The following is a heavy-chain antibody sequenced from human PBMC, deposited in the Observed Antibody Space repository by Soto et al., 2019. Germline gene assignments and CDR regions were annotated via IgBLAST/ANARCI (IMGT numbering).Heavy chain of an antibody. D-gene: IGHD3-16*02. CDR1: GFTFSSYA. V-gene: IGHV3-23*01. J-gene: IGHJ3*02. CDR3: AKGLSYDYIWGSYRHDAFDI. Sequence: GGSLRLSCAASGFTFSSYAMSWVRQAPGKGLEWVSAISGSGGSTYYADSVKGRFTISRDNSKNTLYLQMNSLRAEDTAVYYCAKGLSYDYIWGSYRHDAFDIWGQGTMVTVSS. CDR2: ISGSGGST.